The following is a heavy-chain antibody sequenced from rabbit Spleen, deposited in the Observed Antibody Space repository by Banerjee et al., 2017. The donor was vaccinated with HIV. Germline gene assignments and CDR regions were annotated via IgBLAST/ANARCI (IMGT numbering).Heavy chain of an antibody. D-gene: IGHD6-1*01. V-gene: IGHV1S47*01. J-gene: IGHJ4*01. CDR2: IYNGDGST. CDR3: ARDGDYSHGDVGSPYGTFHL. Sequence: QEQLVESGGGLVQPGGSLKLSCKASGFDVSSYGVSWVRQAPGTGLEWIACIYNGDGSTYYATWVNGRFTISKTSTTTVTLQMTSLTAADTATYFCARDGDYSHGDVGSPYGTFHLWAQGPWSPS. CDR1: GFDVSSYG.